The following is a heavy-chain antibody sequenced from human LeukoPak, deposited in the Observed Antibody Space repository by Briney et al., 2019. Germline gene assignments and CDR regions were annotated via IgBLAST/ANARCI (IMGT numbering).Heavy chain of an antibody. CDR2: IYTSGST. Sequence: PSQTLSLTCTVSGGSISSGSYYWSWIREPAGKGLEWIGRIYTSGSTNYNPSLKSRVTISVDTSKNQFSLKLSSVTAADTAVYYCARAYIGGSSVRDGGTRREYYFDYWGQGTLVTVSS. CDR3: ARAYIGGSSVRDGGTRREYYFDY. D-gene: IGHD2-2*01. J-gene: IGHJ4*02. V-gene: IGHV4-61*02. CDR1: GGSISSGSYY.